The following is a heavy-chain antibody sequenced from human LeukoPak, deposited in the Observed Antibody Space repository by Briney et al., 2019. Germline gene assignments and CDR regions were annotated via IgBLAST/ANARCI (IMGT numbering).Heavy chain of an antibody. Sequence: GGSLRLSCAASGFTFSSYSMNWVRQAPGKGLEWVSSISSSSNYIYYADSVRGRFTISRDNAKNSLYLQMNSLRADDSAVYYCANVPPYYMAVWDKGTTVTVSS. CDR1: GFTFSSYS. CDR2: ISSSSNYI. CDR3: ANVPPYYMAV. J-gene: IGHJ6*03. V-gene: IGHV3-21*04.